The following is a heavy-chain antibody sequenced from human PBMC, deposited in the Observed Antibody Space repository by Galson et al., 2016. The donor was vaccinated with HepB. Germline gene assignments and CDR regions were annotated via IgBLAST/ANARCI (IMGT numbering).Heavy chain of an antibody. V-gene: IGHV3-48*02. Sequence: SLRLSCAGSGFTFSSYSMNWVRQAPGKGLEWVSYISSSSTIYYADSVKGRFTISRDNARNSLYLHMNSLRDEDTAVYYCARDSHVGATPFYYWGQGTLVTVSS. CDR2: ISSSSTI. D-gene: IGHD1-26*01. CDR3: ARDSHVGATPFYY. J-gene: IGHJ4*02. CDR1: GFTFSSYS.